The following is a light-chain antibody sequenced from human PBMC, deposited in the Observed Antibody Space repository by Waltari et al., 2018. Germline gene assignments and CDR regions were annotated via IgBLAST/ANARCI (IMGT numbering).Light chain of an antibody. CDR1: RSNIGAPYD. V-gene: IGLV1-40*01. J-gene: IGLJ3*02. CDR2: ANC. Sequence: QSVLTQPPSVSGAPGQRVTISCTGSRSNIGAPYDVQWYQQFPGTAPKLLLYANCERPSGVPDRFSGYKSGTSASLAITGLQAEDEADYYCQSYDNSLSAWVFGGGTKLTVL. CDR3: QSYDNSLSAWV.